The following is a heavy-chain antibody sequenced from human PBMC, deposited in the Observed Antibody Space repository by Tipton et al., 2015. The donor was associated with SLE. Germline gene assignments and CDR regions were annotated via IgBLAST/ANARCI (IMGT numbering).Heavy chain of an antibody. CDR2: LSWNSGKI. V-gene: IGHV3-9*01. CDR1: GLTFEAKA. D-gene: IGHD1-1*01. J-gene: IGHJ4*02. CDR3: VKDRAGTLYYFDS. Sequence: RSLRLSCADSGLTFEAKAMHWVRQAPGKGLEWVSGLSWNSGKIGYADSVKGRFIISRDNAKNSLYLQMNSLRTEGTGFYHCVKDRAGTLYYFDSWGQGIQVSVSS.